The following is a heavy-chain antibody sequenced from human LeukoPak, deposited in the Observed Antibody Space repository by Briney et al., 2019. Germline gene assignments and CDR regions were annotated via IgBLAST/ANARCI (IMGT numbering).Heavy chain of an antibody. D-gene: IGHD1-1*01. CDR3: AIATTGRGAFGS. CDR1: GFTFSDFW. Sequence: GGSLRLSCAASGFTFSDFWMSWVRQAPGKGLECVTSTNEAGGDKYYVDSVKGRFTISRDNSKNSLSLQMNSLTAEDTAIYYCAIATTGRGAFGSWGQGTLVSVSS. J-gene: IGHJ4*02. V-gene: IGHV3-7*01. CDR2: TNEAGGDK.